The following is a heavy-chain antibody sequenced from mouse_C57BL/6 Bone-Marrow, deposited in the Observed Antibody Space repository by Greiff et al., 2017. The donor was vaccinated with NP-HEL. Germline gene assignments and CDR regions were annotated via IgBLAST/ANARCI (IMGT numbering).Heavy chain of an antibody. CDR1: GYAFSSSW. Sequence: QVQLQQSGPELVKPGASVKISCKASGYAFSSSWMNWVKQRPGKGLEWIGRIYPGDGDTNYNGKFKGKATLTADKSSSTAYMQLSSLTSEDSAVYFCAKYDGYSIPWFAYWGQGTLVTVSA. J-gene: IGHJ3*01. V-gene: IGHV1-82*01. CDR3: AKYDGYSIPWFAY. D-gene: IGHD2-3*01. CDR2: IYPGDGDT.